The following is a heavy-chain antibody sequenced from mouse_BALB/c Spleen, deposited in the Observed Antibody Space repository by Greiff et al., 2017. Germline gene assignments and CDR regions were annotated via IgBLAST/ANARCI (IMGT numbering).Heavy chain of an antibody. CDR3: ARAGHWDFDV. J-gene: IGHJ1*01. V-gene: IGHV1-80*01. CDR2: IYPGDGDT. Sequence: QVQLQQSGAELVRPGSSVKISCKASGYAFSSYWMNWVKQRPGQGLEWIGQIYPGDGDTNYNGKFKGKATLTADKSSSTAYMQLSSLTSEDSAVYFCARAGHWDFDVWGAGTTVTVSS. CDR1: GYAFSSYW.